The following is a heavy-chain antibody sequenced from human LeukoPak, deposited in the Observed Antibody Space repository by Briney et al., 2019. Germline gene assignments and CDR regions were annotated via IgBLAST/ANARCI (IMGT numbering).Heavy chain of an antibody. J-gene: IGHJ3*02. V-gene: IGHV3-64*01. CDR2: ISSNGGST. Sequence: PGGSLRLSCAASGFTFSSYAMHWVRQAPGKGLEYVSGISSNGGSTYYANSVKGRFTISRDNSKNTLYLQMGSLRAEDTAVYHCARCSREWLSLDAVDIWGQGTMVTVSS. D-gene: IGHD3-3*01. CDR1: GFTFSSYA. CDR3: ARCSREWLSLDAVDI.